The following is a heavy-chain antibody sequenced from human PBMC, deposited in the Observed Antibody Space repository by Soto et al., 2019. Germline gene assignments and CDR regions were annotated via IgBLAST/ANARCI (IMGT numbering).Heavy chain of an antibody. CDR2: INPNSGGT. V-gene: IGHV1-2*04. J-gene: IGHJ6*02. CDR3: ARDRGLTLLGGMDV. Sequence: GASVKVSCKASGYTFTGYYMHWVRQAPGQGLEWMGWINPNSGGTNYAQKFQGWVTMTRDTSISTAYMELSRLRSDDTAVYYCARDRGLTLLGGMDVWGQGTTVTVSS. D-gene: IGHD3-16*01. CDR1: GYTFTGYY.